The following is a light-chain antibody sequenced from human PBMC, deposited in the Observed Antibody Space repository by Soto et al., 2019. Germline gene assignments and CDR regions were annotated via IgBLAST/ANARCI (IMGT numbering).Light chain of an antibody. CDR1: SSDVGSYNY. Sequence: QSARTQPPSSSGSPGQSVTISCTGTSSDVGSYNYVSWYQQHPGKAPKLMIYEVSKRPSGVPDRFSGSKSGNTASLTVSGLQAEDEADYYCSSYAGSNIVFGGGTKLTVL. V-gene: IGLV2-8*01. CDR3: SSYAGSNIV. CDR2: EVS. J-gene: IGLJ2*01.